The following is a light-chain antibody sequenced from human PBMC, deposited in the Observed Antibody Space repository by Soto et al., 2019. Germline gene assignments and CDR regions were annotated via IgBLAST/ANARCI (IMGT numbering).Light chain of an antibody. V-gene: IGLV2-14*01. CDR3: GSYTGSIYV. Sequence: QSALTQPASVSGSPGQSITISCTGTSSDVGGYKFVSWYQQHPGKAPKLMIYEVSNRPSGVSSRFSGSKSGNAASLTISGLRAEDEAYYSGGSYTGSIYVFGPGTKLTVL. CDR2: EVS. CDR1: SSDVGGYKF. J-gene: IGLJ1*01.